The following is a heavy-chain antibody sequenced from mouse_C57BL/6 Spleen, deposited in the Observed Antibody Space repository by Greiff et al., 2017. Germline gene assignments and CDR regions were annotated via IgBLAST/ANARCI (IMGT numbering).Heavy chain of an antibody. D-gene: IGHD1-1*01. J-gene: IGHJ1*03. CDR1: GYTFTSYW. Sequence: QVQLQQPGAELVKPGASVKLSCKASGYTFTSYWMHWVKQRPGQGLEWIGMIHPNSGSTNYNEKFKSKATLTVDKSSSTAYMQRSSLTSEDSAVYYCARYYYGSSVGWYFDVWGTGTTVTVSS. CDR2: IHPNSGST. CDR3: ARYYYGSSVGWYFDV. V-gene: IGHV1-64*01.